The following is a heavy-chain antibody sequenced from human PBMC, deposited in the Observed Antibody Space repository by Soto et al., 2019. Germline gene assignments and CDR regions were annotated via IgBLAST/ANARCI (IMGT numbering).Heavy chain of an antibody. D-gene: IGHD3-3*01. CDR3: ARVTFWSGYYIGGLYYMDV. V-gene: IGHV1-8*01. CDR2: MNPNSGNT. CDR1: GYTFTSYD. Sequence: GASVKVSCKASGYTFTSYDINWVRQATGQGLEWMGWMNPNSGNTGYAQKFQGRVNMTRNTSISTAYMEVSSLRSEDTAVYYCARVTFWSGYYIGGLYYMDVWGKGTTVTLSS. J-gene: IGHJ6*03.